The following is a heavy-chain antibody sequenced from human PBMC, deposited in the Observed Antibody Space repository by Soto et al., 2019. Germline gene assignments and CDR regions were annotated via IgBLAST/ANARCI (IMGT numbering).Heavy chain of an antibody. CDR1: GFTFTRYS. J-gene: IGHJ6*02. V-gene: IGHV3-30*03. CDR3: ARDESPRGMDV. CDR2: ISYDGSNK. Sequence: PGGSLRLSCAASGFTFTRYSMNWVRQAPGKGLEWVAVISYDGSNKYYADSVKGRFTISRDNSKNTLYLQMNSLRAEDTAVYYCARDESPRGMDVWGQGTTVTVSS.